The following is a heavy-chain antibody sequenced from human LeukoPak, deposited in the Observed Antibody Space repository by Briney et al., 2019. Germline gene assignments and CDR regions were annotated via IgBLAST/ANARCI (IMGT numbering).Heavy chain of an antibody. V-gene: IGHV1-18*01. D-gene: IGHD4-17*01. CDR2: ISAYNGNT. CDR3: ARGSVPYGVDYYMDV. CDR1: GYTFTSYG. J-gene: IGHJ6*03. Sequence: ASVKVSCKASGYTFTSYGISWVRQAPGQGLEWMGWISAYNGNTSYAQKLQGRVTMTTDTSTSTAYMELRSLRSDDTAVYYCARGSVPYGVDYYMDVWGKGTTVTVSS.